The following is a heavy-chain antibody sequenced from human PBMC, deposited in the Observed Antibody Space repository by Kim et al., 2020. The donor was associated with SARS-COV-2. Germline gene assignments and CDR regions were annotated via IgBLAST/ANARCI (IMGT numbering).Heavy chain of an antibody. D-gene: IGHD3-16*02. Sequence: ASVKVSCKASGYTFTNHARNWVRQAPGRGLEWMGWINTATGSPTYAPDFTGRFVFSLDTSVSTAYLQIRSLEAEDTALYYCARVVWGGSRYIDCWGQGT. J-gene: IGHJ4*02. CDR2: INTATGSP. CDR3: ARVVWGGSRYIDC. CDR1: GYTFTNHA. V-gene: IGHV7-4-1*02.